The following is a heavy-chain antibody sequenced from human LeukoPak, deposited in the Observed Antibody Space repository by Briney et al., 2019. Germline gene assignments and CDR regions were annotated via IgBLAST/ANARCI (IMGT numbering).Heavy chain of an antibody. CDR1: GFTLNNAW. CDR3: TTDRYYDNSELQFQH. J-gene: IGHJ1*01. V-gene: IGHV3-15*01. Sequence: GGSLRLSCAASGFTLNNAWISWVRQAPGKGLEWLGRIKRETDGGTIDYAAPVKGRFTISRDDSRNTLYLQMDSLKIEDTAVYYCTTDRYYDNSELQFQHWGQGTLVTVSS. D-gene: IGHD3-22*01. CDR2: IKRETDGGTI.